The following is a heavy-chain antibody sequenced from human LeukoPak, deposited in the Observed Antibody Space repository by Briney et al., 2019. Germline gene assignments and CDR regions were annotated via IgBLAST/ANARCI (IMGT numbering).Heavy chain of an antibody. CDR3: ATTYDFWSGYYGSLYYYYYMDV. V-gene: IGHV1-18*01. CDR2: ISPYTTKT. J-gene: IGHJ6*03. Sequence: ASVKVSCKASGYTFISYGITWVRQAPGQGLEWMGWISPYTTKTNYAQSLQGRVTMTTDTSTSTAYMELRSLRSEDTAVYYCATTYDFWSGYYGSLYYYYYMDVWGKGTTVTVSS. D-gene: IGHD3-3*01. CDR1: GYTFISYG.